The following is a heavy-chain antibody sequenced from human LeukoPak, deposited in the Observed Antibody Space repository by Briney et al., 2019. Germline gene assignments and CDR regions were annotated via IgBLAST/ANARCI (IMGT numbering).Heavy chain of an antibody. D-gene: IGHD2-2*01. J-gene: IGHJ6*02. CDR3: EIDRLPDIVVVPAAIWQRKNYYGMDV. V-gene: IGHV3-11*06. Sequence: PGGSLRLSCAAFGFTFSDYYMSWIRQAPGKGLEWVSYISSSSSYTNYADSVKGRFTISRDNAKNSLYLQMNSLRAEDTAVYYCEIDRLPDIVVVPAAIWQRKNYYGMDVWGQGTTVTVSS. CDR2: ISSSSSYT. CDR1: GFTFSDYY.